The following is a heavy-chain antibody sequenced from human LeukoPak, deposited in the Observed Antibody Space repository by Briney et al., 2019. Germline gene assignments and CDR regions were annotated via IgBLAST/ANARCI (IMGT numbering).Heavy chain of an antibody. J-gene: IGHJ4*02. V-gene: IGHV4-39*01. CDR3: ARQYSSSFLDF. CDR2: IYYSGST. CDR1: GGSISSSSYY. Sequence: SETLSLTCTVSGGSISSSSYYWGWIRQPPGKGLEWIGSIYYSGSTNYNPSLKSRVTISVDTSKNQFSLKLSSVTAADTAVFYCARQYSSSFLDFWGQGTLVTVSS. D-gene: IGHD6-6*01.